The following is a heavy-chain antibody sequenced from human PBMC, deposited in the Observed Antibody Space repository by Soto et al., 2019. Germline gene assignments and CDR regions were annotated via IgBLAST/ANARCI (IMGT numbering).Heavy chain of an antibody. CDR3: ARDRGDRNDYYYGVDV. J-gene: IGHJ6*02. CDR2: IYHSGST. V-gene: IGHV4-34*01. Sequence: PSETLSLTCAVSGGSLSNYYWSWIRQPPGKGLEWIGEIYHSGSTNYNPSLKSRVTISLDTSKNQFSLKLSSVTAADTAMYYCARDRGDRNDYYYGVDVWGQGTTVTVSS. D-gene: IGHD7-27*01. CDR1: GGSLSNYY.